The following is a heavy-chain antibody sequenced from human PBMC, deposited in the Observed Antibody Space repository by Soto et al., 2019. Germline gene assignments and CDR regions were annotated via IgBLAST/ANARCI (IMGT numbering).Heavy chain of an antibody. D-gene: IGHD2-15*01. CDR2: IIPILGIA. J-gene: IGHJ4*02. Sequence: SVKVSCKASGGTFSSYTSSWVRQAPGQGLEWMGRIIPILGIANYAQKFQGRVTITADKSTSTAYMELSSLRSEDTAVYYCSSETLGYCSGGSCYRLFDYWGQGTLVTVSS. CDR1: GGTFSSYT. V-gene: IGHV1-69*02. CDR3: SSETLGYCSGGSCYRLFDY.